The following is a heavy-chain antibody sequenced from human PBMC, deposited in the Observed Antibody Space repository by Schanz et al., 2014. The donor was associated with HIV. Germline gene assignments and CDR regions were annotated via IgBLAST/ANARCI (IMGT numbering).Heavy chain of an antibody. D-gene: IGHD6-13*01. J-gene: IGHJ5*01. V-gene: IGHV1-2*02. CDR2: INPNSGGT. Sequence: QVQLVQSGAEVKKPGASVKVSCKASGYTFTGYYMHWVGQAPGQGLEWMGWINPNSGGTNYAQKFQGRVTMTRDTSTSTVYMDLSSLTSEDTAVYYCARDKSGSSWYDSWGQGTLVTVSS. CDR1: GYTFTGYY. CDR3: ARDKSGSSWYDS.